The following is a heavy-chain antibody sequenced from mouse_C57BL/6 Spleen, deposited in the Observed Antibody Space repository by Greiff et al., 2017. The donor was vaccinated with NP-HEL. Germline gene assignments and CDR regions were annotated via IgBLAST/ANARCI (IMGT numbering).Heavy chain of an antibody. D-gene: IGHD2-3*01. CDR2: INPYNGGS. Sequence: EVQLQQSGPVLVKPGASVKMSCKASGYTFTDYYMNWVKQSPGKSLEWIGVINPYNGGSSYNQKFKGKATLTVDKSSSTAYMELNSLTSKDSAVYYCADGYYDAMDYWGQGTSVTVSS. J-gene: IGHJ4*01. CDR3: ADGYYDAMDY. CDR1: GYTFTDYY. V-gene: IGHV1-19*01.